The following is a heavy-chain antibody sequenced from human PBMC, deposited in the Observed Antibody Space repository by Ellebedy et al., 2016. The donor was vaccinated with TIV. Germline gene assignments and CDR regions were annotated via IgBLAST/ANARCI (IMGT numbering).Heavy chain of an antibody. CDR3: ARVIVGATSAFDL. V-gene: IGHV4-59*01. J-gene: IGHJ3*01. D-gene: IGHD1-26*01. CDR2: MSYSGST. CDR1: GASISTYY. Sequence: MPSETLSLTCTVSGASISTYYWAWIRQPQGKGLEWIGCMSYSGSTKYNPSLKSRVTISADTSKSHFSLRLSSVRAADTAVYYCARVIVGATSAFDLWGLGTMVTVSS.